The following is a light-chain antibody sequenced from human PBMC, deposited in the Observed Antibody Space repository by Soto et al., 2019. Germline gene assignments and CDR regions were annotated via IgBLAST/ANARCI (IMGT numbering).Light chain of an antibody. V-gene: IGKV4-1*01. CDR2: WAS. CDR3: QQYFSNPRT. J-gene: IGKJ4*01. CDR1: QSVYYSSNNKNY. Sequence: DIVMTESPDALAVSLGRRATINCRSSQSVYYSSNNKNYLTWYQQKPGQPPKLLIYWASTRESGVPDRFTGSGSGTDFTLTISSLQAEDVAVYYCQQYFSNPRTFGGGTKVDIK.